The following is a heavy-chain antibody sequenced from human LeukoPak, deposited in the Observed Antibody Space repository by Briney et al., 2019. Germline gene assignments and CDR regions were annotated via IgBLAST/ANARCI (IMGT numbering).Heavy chain of an antibody. CDR2: IRSKAYVGTT. Sequence: GGSLRLSCTGFGFTFGDYAMSWFRQAPGKGLEWVGFIRSKAYVGTTEYAASVKGRFTISRDDSNSIAYLQMSSLKTEDTAMYYCSRGSYDYWRKAFSDYWGQGTLVTVSS. CDR3: SRGSYDYWRKAFSDY. D-gene: IGHD5-12*01. J-gene: IGHJ4*02. CDR1: GFTFGDYA. V-gene: IGHV3-49*03.